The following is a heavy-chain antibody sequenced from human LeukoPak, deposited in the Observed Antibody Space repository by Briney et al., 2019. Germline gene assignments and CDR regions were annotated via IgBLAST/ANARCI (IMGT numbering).Heavy chain of an antibody. CDR1: GFSFSNAW. J-gene: IGHJ4*02. Sequence: SGGSLRLSCAASGFSFSNAWMIWVRQAPGKGLEWVGRIKTETDGGTTDYAAPVKGRFTISRDDSKNTLYLQRNSLKSEDTGVYYCTKVVLPVHFDYWGQGTLVTVAS. CDR3: TKVVLPVHFDY. V-gene: IGHV3-15*01. D-gene: IGHD3-10*02. CDR2: IKTETDGGTT.